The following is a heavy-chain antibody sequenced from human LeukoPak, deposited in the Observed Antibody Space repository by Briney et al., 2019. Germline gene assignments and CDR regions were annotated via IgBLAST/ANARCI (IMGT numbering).Heavy chain of an antibody. CDR2: ISGSGGST. D-gene: IGHD4/OR15-4a*01. CDR1: GFTFSSYA. CDR3: ASPHGASYYYFDY. J-gene: IGHJ4*02. V-gene: IGHV3-23*01. Sequence: GGSLRLSCAASGFTFSSYAMSWVRQAPGKGLEWVSAISGSGGSTYYADSEKGRFTISRDNSKNTLYLQMNSLRSEDTAVYYCASPHGASYYYFDYWGQGTLVTVSS.